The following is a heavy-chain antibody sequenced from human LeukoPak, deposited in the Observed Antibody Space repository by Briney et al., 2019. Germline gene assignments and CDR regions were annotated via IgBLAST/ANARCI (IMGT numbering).Heavy chain of an antibody. J-gene: IGHJ4*02. V-gene: IGHV3-23*01. Sequence: GASLRLSCGASGFTFSNYAMSWVRQAPGKGLEWVSAITGGGRSTYYADSVKGRFTIYRDNSKNTLYLQMNSLRTEDTAVYYCAKWGDYDVLTGYYVSDYWGQGTLVTVSS. CDR3: AKWGDYDVLTGYYVSDY. D-gene: IGHD3-9*01. CDR2: ITGGGRST. CDR1: GFTFSNYA.